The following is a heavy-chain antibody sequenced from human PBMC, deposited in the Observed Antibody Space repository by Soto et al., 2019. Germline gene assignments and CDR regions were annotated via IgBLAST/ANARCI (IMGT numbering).Heavy chain of an antibody. V-gene: IGHV3-21*01. CDR1: GFTFSHYT. CDR2: VSYNGGAM. Sequence: VGSLRLSCTASGFTFSHYTINWVRQAPGKGLEWVSSVSYNGGAMYYADSVRGRFTISRDNTKNSLYPQMNSLRAEDTAVYYCARDHQGGMDVWGQGTTVTVSS. D-gene: IGHD2-2*01. CDR3: ARDHQGGMDV. J-gene: IGHJ6*02.